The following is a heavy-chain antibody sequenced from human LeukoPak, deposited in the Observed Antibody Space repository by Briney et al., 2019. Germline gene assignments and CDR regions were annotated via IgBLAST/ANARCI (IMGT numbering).Heavy chain of an antibody. CDR1: GFNFNTYT. CDR3: ARDRLYYGGNSMPYYYYYGMDV. D-gene: IGHD4-23*01. Sequence: GGSLRLSCAASGFNFNTYTMNWVRQAPGKGLEWVSSISSDSSYIYYADSVKGRFTISRDNAKNSLYLQMNSLRAEDTAVYYCARDRLYYGGNSMPYYYYYGMDVWGQGTTVTVSS. CDR2: ISSDSSYI. V-gene: IGHV3-21*01. J-gene: IGHJ6*02.